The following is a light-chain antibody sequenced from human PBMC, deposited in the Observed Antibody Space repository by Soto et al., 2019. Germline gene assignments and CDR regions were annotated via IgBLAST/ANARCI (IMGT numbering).Light chain of an antibody. Sequence: VVITLSTSTLCMSPGHRATLSCRASQGVSSYLAWYQQKPGQAPRLPIYDASSWATGVPSRFSGSGSGTDFTLTISSLQPEDFAAYYCQQATSFLFTSGQGTRLEI. V-gene: IGKV3D-15*01. CDR3: QQATSFLFT. J-gene: IGKJ5*01. CDR2: DAS. CDR1: QGVSSY.